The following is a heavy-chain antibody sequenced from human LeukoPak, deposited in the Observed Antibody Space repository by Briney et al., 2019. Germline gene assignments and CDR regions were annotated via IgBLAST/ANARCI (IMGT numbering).Heavy chain of an antibody. CDR3: ARDSQLGGWVDY. CDR2: IWYDGSNK. Sequence: GRSLRLSCAASGFTFSSYGMHWVRQAPGKGLEWVAVIWYDGSNKYYADSVKGRFTISRGNSKNTLYLQMNSLRAEDTAVYYCARDSQLGGWVDYWGQGTLVTVSS. J-gene: IGHJ4*02. D-gene: IGHD3-16*01. V-gene: IGHV3-33*01. CDR1: GFTFSSYG.